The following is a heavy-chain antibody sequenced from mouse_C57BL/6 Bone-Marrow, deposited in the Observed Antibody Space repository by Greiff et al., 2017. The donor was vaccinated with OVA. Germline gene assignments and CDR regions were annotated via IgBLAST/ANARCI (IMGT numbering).Heavy chain of an antibody. Sequence: EVMLVESGGGLVQPGGSMKLSCVASGFTFSNYWMNWVRQSPEKGLEWVAQIRLKSDNYATHYAESVKGRFTISRDDSKSSVYLQMNNLRAEDTGIYYCTVLVPYAMDYWGQGTSVTVSS. V-gene: IGHV6-3*01. CDR1: GFTFSNYW. CDR3: TVLVPYAMDY. CDR2: IRLKSDNYAT. J-gene: IGHJ4*01. D-gene: IGHD2-2*01.